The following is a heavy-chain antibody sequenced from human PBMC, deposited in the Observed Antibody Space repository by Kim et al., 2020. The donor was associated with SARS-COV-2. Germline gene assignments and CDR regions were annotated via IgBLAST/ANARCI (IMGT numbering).Heavy chain of an antibody. J-gene: IGHJ4*02. CDR3: AKDVHYYDSSGYYLFDY. CDR1: GFTFSSYA. CDR2: ISGSGGST. D-gene: IGHD3-22*01. V-gene: IGHV3-23*01. Sequence: GGSLRLSCAASGFTFSSYAMSWVRQAPGKGLEWVSAISGSGGSTYYADSVKGRFTISRDNSKNTLYLQMNSLRAEDTAVYYCAKDVHYYDSSGYYLFDYWGQGTLVTVSS.